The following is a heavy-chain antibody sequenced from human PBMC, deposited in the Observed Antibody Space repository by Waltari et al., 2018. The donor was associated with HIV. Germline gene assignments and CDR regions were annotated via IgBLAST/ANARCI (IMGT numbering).Heavy chain of an antibody. D-gene: IGHD2-15*01. CDR1: GYTFIDNY. CDR2: VNPGSGNT. J-gene: IGHJ3*02. V-gene: IGHV1-46*03. Sequence: QDHLVQSGAEVKKPGTSVKVSCKASGYTFIDNYINRVRQAPGQGLEWRGVVNPGSGNTNYGPKFQGRLTMTRDTSTSTVDIELSSLRSDDTAIYYCARQWWSEGAFDIWGQGTTVTVSS. CDR3: ARQWWSEGAFDI.